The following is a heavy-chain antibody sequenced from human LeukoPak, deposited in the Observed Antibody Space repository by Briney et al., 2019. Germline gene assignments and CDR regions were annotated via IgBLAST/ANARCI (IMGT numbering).Heavy chain of an antibody. CDR3: ARRRRITTVRGSGDGIDI. CDR1: GGSISSGDYY. D-gene: IGHD3-10*01. V-gene: IGHV4-30-4*01. J-gene: IGHJ3*02. CDR2: IYYSGST. Sequence: SETLSLTCTVSGGSISSGDYYWSWIRQPPGKGLEWIGYIYYSGSTYYNPSLKSRVTISVDTSKNQFTLKLSSVTAADTAVYYCARRRRITTVRGSGDGIDIWGQGTMVTVSS.